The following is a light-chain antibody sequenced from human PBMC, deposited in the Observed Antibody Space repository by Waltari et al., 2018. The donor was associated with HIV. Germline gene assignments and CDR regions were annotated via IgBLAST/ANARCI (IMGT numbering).Light chain of an antibody. CDR2: EVS. Sequence: QSALTQPASVSGSPGQSMTISCTGTSSDFGSYNLVSWYQQHPGKAPKLMIYEVSNRPSGVPDRFSGSKSGTSASLAITGLQAEDEADYYCQSYDSSLSGVFGTGTKVTVL. CDR1: SSDFGSYNL. V-gene: IGLV2-14*02. J-gene: IGLJ1*01. CDR3: QSYDSSLSGV.